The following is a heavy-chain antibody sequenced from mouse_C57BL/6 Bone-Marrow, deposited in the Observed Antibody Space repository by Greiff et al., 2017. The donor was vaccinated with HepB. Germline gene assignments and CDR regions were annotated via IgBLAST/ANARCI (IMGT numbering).Heavy chain of an antibody. CDR2: INPNNGGT. CDR1: GYTFTDYN. V-gene: IGHV1-18*01. Sequence: EVKLMESGPELVKPGASVKIPCKASGYTFTDYNMDWVKQSHGKSLEWIGDINPNNGGTIYNQKFKGKATLTVDKSSSTAYMELRSLTSEDTAVYYCARVNYYGSSYYAMYYWGQGTSVTVSS. CDR3: ARVNYYGSSYYAMYY. D-gene: IGHD1-1*01. J-gene: IGHJ4*01.